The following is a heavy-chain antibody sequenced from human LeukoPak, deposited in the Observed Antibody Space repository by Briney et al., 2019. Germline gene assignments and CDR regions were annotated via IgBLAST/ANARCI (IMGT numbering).Heavy chain of an antibody. Sequence: AGGSLRLSCAASGFTFNTYVMHWVRQAPGKGLVWVARIDTDGETTTYADSVKGRFTISGDNAKNMLYVQMNSLRAEDTAVYYCVRDKDGYNFWGQGTLVSVSS. D-gene: IGHD5-24*01. J-gene: IGHJ4*02. CDR1: GFTFNTYV. CDR2: IDTDGETT. CDR3: VRDKDGYNF. V-gene: IGHV3-74*01.